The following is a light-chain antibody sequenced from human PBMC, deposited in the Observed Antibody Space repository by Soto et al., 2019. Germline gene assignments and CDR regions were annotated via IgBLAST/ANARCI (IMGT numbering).Light chain of an antibody. CDR1: QTISSW. CDR2: SAS. CDR3: QQSSITPRT. J-gene: IGKJ1*01. Sequence: IHMTHTPSTLSVSLLYTFTITCRASQTISSWLAWYQQKPGKAPKLLICSASSLQSGVPSRFSGSGSGTVFTLTISGLQPEDFATYYCQQSSITPRTFGQGTKVDIK. V-gene: IGKV1-39*01.